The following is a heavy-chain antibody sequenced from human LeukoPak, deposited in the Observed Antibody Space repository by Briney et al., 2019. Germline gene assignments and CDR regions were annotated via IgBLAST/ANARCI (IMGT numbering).Heavy chain of an antibody. V-gene: IGHV1-8*03. CDR1: GYTFTSYD. D-gene: IGHD6-6*01. J-gene: IGHJ3*02. CDR3: ARATQLGDAFDI. Sequence: ASVKVSCKASGYTFTSYDINRVRQATGQGLEWMGWMNPNSGNTGYAQKFQGRVTITRNTSISTAYMELSSLRSEDTAVYYCARATQLGDAFDIWGQGTMVTVSS. CDR2: MNPNSGNT.